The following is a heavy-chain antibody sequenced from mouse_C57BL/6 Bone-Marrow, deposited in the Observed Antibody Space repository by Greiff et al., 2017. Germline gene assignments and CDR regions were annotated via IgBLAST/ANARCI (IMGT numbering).Heavy chain of an antibody. J-gene: IGHJ4*01. CDR1: GFTFSDYY. Sequence: EVHLVESGGGLVQPGGSLKLSCAASGFTFSDYYMYWVRQTPEKRLEWVAYISNGGGSTYYPDTVKGRFTISRDNAKNTLYLQMSRLKSEDTAMYYCARHQNRHYYAMDYWGQGTSVTVSS. CDR3: ARHQNRHYYAMDY. V-gene: IGHV5-12*01. CDR2: ISNGGGST.